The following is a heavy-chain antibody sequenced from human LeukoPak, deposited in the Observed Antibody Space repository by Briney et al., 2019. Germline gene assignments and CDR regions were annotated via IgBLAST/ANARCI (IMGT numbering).Heavy chain of an antibody. D-gene: IGHD3-3*01. V-gene: IGHV1-58*01. CDR1: GFTFTSSA. J-gene: IGHJ4*02. CDR3: AAAQLRFLEWLFVGN. Sequence: ASVTVSCKASGFTFTSSAVQWVRQARGQRLEWIGWIVVGSGNTNYAQKFQERVTITRDMSTSTAYMELSSLRSEDTAVYYCAAAQLRFLEWLFVGNWGQGTLVTVSS. CDR2: IVVGSGNT.